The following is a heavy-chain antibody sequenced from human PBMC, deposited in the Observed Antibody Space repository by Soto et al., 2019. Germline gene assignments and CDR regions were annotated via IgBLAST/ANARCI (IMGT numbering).Heavy chain of an antibody. Sequence: EVQLVESGGGSVQPGRSLRLSCAASGFSFDDYGMHWVRQGPGKGLEWVSGISWNSGDIYYADSVKDRFTISRDNAKRSLYLQMNSLRTEDTALYYCAKDNDLDRDGPFDYWGQGILVIVSS. CDR1: GFSFDDYG. V-gene: IGHV3-9*01. CDR3: AKDNDLDRDGPFDY. D-gene: IGHD2-2*03. CDR2: ISWNSGDI. J-gene: IGHJ4*02.